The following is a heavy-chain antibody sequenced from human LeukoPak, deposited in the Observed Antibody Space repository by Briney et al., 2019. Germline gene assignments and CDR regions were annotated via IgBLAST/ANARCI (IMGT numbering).Heavy chain of an antibody. CDR1: GFTFRSYA. V-gene: IGHV3-23*01. Sequence: GGSLRLSCVASGFTFRSYAMSWVRQAPGKGLEWVSTINSSGGSTYYADSLKGRFTISRDNSKNTLYLQMNSLRAEDTAVYYCAKDGITMIVVAYQELYDYYMDVWGKGTTVTVSS. CDR2: INSSGGST. D-gene: IGHD3-22*01. J-gene: IGHJ6*03. CDR3: AKDGITMIVVAYQELYDYYMDV.